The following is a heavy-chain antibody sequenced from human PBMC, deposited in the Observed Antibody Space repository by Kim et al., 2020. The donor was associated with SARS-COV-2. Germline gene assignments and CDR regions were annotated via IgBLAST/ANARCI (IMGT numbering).Heavy chain of an antibody. Sequence: SETLSLTCTVSGGSVSSGSYYWSWIRQPPGKGLEWIGYIYYSGSTNYNPSLKIRVTISVDTSKNQFSLKLSSVTAADTAVYYCAREPKPIVVVPVTDAFDIWGQGTMVTVSS. D-gene: IGHD2-2*01. V-gene: IGHV4-61*01. CDR3: AREPKPIVVVPVTDAFDI. CDR2: IYYSGST. J-gene: IGHJ3*02. CDR1: GGSVSSGSYY.